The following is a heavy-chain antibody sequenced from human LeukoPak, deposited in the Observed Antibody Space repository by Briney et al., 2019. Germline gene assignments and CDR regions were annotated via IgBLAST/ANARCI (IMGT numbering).Heavy chain of an antibody. J-gene: IGHJ6*04. CDR2: IYYSGST. CDR1: GGSVSSGSYY. CDR3: ARGTNRGSGSYYYYGMDV. D-gene: IGHD3-10*01. V-gene: IGHV4-61*01. Sequence: PSETLSLTCTVSGGSVSSGSYYWSWIRQPPGKGLEWIGYIYYSGSTNYNPSLKSRVTISVDTSKNQFSLKLSSVTAAGTAVYYCARGTNRGSGSYYYYGMDVWGKGTTVTVSS.